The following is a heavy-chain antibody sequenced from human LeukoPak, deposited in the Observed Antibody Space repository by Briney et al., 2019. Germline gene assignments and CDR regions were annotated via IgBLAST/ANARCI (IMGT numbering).Heavy chain of an antibody. D-gene: IGHD6-19*01. CDR3: ARRYSSGATFDY. J-gene: IGHJ4*02. CDR2: IYYSGST. Sequence: SETLSLTCTVSGGSISSSSYYWGWIRQPPGKGLEWIGSIYYSGSTYHNPSLKSRVTISVDTSKNQFFLKLTSVTAADTAVYHCARRYSSGATFDYWGQGTLVIVSS. CDR1: GGSISSSSYY. V-gene: IGHV4-39*01.